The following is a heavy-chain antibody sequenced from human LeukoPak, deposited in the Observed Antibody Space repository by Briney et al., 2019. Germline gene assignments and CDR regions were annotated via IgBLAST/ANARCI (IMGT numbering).Heavy chain of an antibody. J-gene: IGHJ4*02. CDR2: ISYDGSNK. CDR1: GFTFSSYA. D-gene: IGHD5-18*01. Sequence: QTGRSLRLSCAASGFTFSSYAMHWVRQAPGKGLEWVAVISYDGSNKYYADSVKGRFTISRDNSNNTLNLQMNSLRAEDTAVYYCARDIGGYSFGYSCDYWGQGTLVTVSS. V-gene: IGHV3-30-3*01. CDR3: ARDIGGYSFGYSCDY.